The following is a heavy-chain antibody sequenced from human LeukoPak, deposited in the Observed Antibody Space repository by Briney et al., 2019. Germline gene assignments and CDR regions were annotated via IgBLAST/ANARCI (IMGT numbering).Heavy chain of an antibody. CDR3: ARVCGGYYIDY. V-gene: IGHV3-30-3*01. CDR1: EFTFSNYA. Sequence: GGSLRLSCAASEFTFSNYAMHWVRQAPGKGLAWVAVISYDGNSKSYANSVKGRFTISRDNAKNSLYLQMNSLRDEDTAVYYCARVCGGYYIDYWGQGTQVTVSS. J-gene: IGHJ4*02. D-gene: IGHD3-3*01. CDR2: ISYDGNSK.